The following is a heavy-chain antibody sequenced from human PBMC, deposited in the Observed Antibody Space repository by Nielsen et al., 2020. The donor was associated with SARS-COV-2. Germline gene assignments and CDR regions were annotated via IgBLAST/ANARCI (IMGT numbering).Heavy chain of an antibody. Sequence: SLKISCAASGFTFDDYAMHWVRQAPGKGLEWVSGISWNSGSIGYADSVKGRFTISRDNAKNSLYLQMNSLRAEDTALYYCASGGEIVGATAFDYWGQGTLVTVSS. CDR2: ISWNSGSI. CDR3: ASGGEIVGATAFDY. D-gene: IGHD1-26*01. CDR1: GFTFDDYA. V-gene: IGHV3-9*01. J-gene: IGHJ4*02.